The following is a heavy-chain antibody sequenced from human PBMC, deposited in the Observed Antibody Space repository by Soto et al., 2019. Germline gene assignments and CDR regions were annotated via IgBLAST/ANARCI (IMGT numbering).Heavy chain of an antibody. J-gene: IGHJ3*02. V-gene: IGHV4-31*03. CDR1: GGSISSGGYY. D-gene: IGHD2-21*02. CDR3: ARVCGGDCHNAFDI. CDR2: IYYSGST. Sequence: QVQLQESGPGLVKPSQTLSLTCTVSGGSISSGGYYWSWLRQHPGKGLEWIGYIYYSGSTYYNPSLKSRVTISVDTSKNQFSLKLSSVPAADTAVYYCARVCGGDCHNAFDIWGQGTMVTVSS.